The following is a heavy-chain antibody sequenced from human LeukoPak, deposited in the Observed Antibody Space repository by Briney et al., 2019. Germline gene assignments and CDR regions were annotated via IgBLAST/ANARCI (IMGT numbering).Heavy chain of an antibody. CDR3: ARVWGYYDRPVIGSSQP. CDR2: ISSSSSYI. CDR1: GFTFSSYS. J-gene: IGHJ1*01. Sequence: PGGSLRLSCAASGFTFSSYSMNWVRQAPGKGLEWVSSISSSSSYIYYADSVKGRFTISRDNAKNSLYLQMNSLRAEDTAVYYGARVWGYYDRPVIGSSQPGGRAPLVTVS. D-gene: IGHD3-22*01. V-gene: IGHV3-21*01.